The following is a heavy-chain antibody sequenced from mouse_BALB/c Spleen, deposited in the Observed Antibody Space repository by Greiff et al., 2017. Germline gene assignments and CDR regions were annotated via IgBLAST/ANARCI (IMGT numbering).Heavy chain of an antibody. V-gene: IGHV5-6-2*01. J-gene: IGHJ2*01. Sequence: EVMLVESGGGLVKLGGSLKLSCAASGFTFSSYYMSWVRQTPEKRLELVAAINSNGGSTYYPDTVKGRFTISRDNAKNTLYLQMSSLKSEDTALYYCARQGDYYGSSFFDYWGQGTTLTVSS. CDR2: INSNGGST. D-gene: IGHD1-1*01. CDR3: ARQGDYYGSSFFDY. CDR1: GFTFSSYY.